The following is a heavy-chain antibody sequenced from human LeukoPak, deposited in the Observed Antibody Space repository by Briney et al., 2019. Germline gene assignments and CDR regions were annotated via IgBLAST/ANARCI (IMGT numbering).Heavy chain of an antibody. V-gene: IGHV1-8*01. CDR2: MNPNSGNT. D-gene: IGHD5-24*01. Sequence: GASVKVSCKASGYTFTSYDINWVRQATGQGLEWMGWMNPNSGNTGYAQKFQGRVTMTRNTSISTAYMELSSLRSEDTAVYYCARSSRTIYGNTWYPNWFDPWGQGTLVTVSS. J-gene: IGHJ5*02. CDR3: ARSSRTIYGNTWYPNWFDP. CDR1: GYTFTSYD.